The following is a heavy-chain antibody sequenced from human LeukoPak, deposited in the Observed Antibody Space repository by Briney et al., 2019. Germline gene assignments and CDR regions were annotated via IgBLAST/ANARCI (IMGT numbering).Heavy chain of an antibody. CDR2: IYYSGST. D-gene: IGHD6-13*01. V-gene: IGHV4-39*07. CDR3: ARDSRIAAAGTIVDY. Sequence: SETLSLTCTVSGGSISSSSYYWGWIRQPPGKGLEWIGSIYYSGSTYYNPSLKSRVTISVDTSKNQFSLKLSSVTAADTAVYYCARDSRIAAAGTIVDYWGQGTLVTVSS. CDR1: GGSISSSSYY. J-gene: IGHJ4*02.